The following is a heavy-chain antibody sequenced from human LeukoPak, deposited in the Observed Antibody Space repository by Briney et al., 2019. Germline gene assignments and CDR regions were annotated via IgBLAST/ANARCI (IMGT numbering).Heavy chain of an antibody. D-gene: IGHD2-2*01. V-gene: IGHV4-59*08. J-gene: IGHJ4*02. Sequence: PSETLSLTCTVSGGSISSYYWSWIRQPPGKGLEWIGYIYYSGSTNYNPSLKSRVAISVDTSKNHFSLKLSSVTAADTAVYYCARQAGPYCSSTTCYLDYWGQGTLVTVSS. CDR2: IYYSGST. CDR1: GGSISSYY. CDR3: ARQAGPYCSSTTCYLDY.